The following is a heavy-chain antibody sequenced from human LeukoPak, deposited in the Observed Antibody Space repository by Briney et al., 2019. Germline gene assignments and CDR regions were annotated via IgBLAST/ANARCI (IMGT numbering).Heavy chain of an antibody. D-gene: IGHD3-22*01. CDR2: IWYDGSNK. Sequence: GGSLRLSCAASGLTFSSYGMHWVRQAPGKGLEWVAVIWYDGSNKYYADSVKGRFTISRDNSKNTLYLQMNSLRAEDTAVYYCARVGTGYYDSSGYYDYWGQGTLVTVSS. J-gene: IGHJ4*02. CDR3: ARVGTGYYDSSGYYDY. CDR1: GLTFSSYG. V-gene: IGHV3-33*01.